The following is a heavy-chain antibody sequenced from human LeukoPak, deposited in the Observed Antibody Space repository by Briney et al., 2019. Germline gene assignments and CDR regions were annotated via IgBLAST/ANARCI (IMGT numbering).Heavy chain of an antibody. J-gene: IGHJ4*02. V-gene: IGHV3-73*01. Sequence: GSMRLSCEGFGFIFSDSSLHCVRQAPGRGLEWVGRIASRRNNYATAYGESLTGRFTVSRDDSKSTAYLEMNSLRTEDTAVYDCTRHPPRDDITGGARFDYWGQGSLVAVSS. CDR3: TRHPPRDDITGGARFDY. CDR1: GFIFSDSS. D-gene: IGHD5-24*01. CDR2: IASRRNNYAT.